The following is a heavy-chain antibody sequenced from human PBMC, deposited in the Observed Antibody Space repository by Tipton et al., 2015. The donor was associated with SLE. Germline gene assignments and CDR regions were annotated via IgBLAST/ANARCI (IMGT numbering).Heavy chain of an antibody. V-gene: IGHV4-34*01. Sequence: TLSLTCAVYGGSFSGYYWSWIRQSPGKGLEWIGEIDPSGSTNYNPSLRSRVTISIDTSKNQFSLRLKSVTAADTAVYYCARGGGPWGYYFDNWGRGNLVTVSS. CDR1: GGSFSGYY. D-gene: IGHD1-26*01. J-gene: IGHJ4*02. CDR2: IDPSGST. CDR3: ARGGGPWGYYFDN.